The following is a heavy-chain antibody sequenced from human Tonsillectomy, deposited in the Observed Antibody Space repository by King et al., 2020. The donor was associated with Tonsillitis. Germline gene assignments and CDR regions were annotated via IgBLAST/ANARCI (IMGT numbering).Heavy chain of an antibody. CDR1: GFTFSSYS. CDR2: ISSSRSTI. Sequence: VQLVESGGGLVQPGGSLRLSCAASGFTFSSYSMNWVRQAPVKGLEWGSYISSSRSTIYYADSVKGRFTISKDNAKNSLYLQMNSLRAEDTAVYYCARDSTGDGFDYWGQGTLVTVSS. CDR3: ARDSTGDGFDY. J-gene: IGHJ4*02. V-gene: IGHV3-48*01. D-gene: IGHD7-27*01.